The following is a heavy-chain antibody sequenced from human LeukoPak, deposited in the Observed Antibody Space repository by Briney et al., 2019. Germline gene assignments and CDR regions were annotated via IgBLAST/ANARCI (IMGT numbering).Heavy chain of an antibody. J-gene: IGHJ4*02. V-gene: IGHV3-21*01. CDR1: GFTFRSYT. Sequence: PGGSLRLSCAASGFTFRSYTMNWVRQAPGKGLEWVSSISSSDTYIYYADSMKGRFTISRDNARNSLYLQMNSLRAEDTAVYHCARVDSRTAQFDYWGQGTLVTVSS. D-gene: IGHD6-13*01. CDR2: ISSSDTYI. CDR3: ARVDSRTAQFDY.